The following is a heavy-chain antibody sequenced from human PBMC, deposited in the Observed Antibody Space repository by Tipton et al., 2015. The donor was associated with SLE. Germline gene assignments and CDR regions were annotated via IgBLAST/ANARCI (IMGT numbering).Heavy chain of an antibody. CDR3: ARVLGVVKSYYMDV. D-gene: IGHD3-3*01. V-gene: IGHV4-4*02. CDR2: VYHSGNT. Sequence: TLSLTCTVSGVSISSYNWWSWVRQSPGKGLEWIGEVYHSGNTNYNPSLRGRVTISVDKAKNQFSLKLSSVTAADTAVYYCARVLGVVKSYYMDVWGKGTTVTVSS. J-gene: IGHJ6*03. CDR1: GVSISSYNW.